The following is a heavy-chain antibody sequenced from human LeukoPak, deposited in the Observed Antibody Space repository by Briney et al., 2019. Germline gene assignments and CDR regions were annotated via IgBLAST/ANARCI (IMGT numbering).Heavy chain of an antibody. Sequence: SETLSLTCTVSGGSISRSSYYWGWIRQPPGKGLEWIGSIYYSGSTYYNPSLKSRVTISVDTSKNQFSLKLSSVTAADTAVYYCAREYSYTYYFDYWGQGTLVTVSS. V-gene: IGHV4-39*07. CDR1: GGSISRSSYY. J-gene: IGHJ4*02. CDR3: AREYSYTYYFDY. D-gene: IGHD5-18*01. CDR2: IYYSGST.